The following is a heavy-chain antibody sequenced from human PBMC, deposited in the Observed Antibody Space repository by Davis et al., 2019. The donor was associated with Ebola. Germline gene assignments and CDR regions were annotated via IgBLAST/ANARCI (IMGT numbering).Heavy chain of an antibody. CDR2: VYYSGRT. Sequence: MPSKTLSLTCTVSDGSITSSSYYWGWVRRPPGKGLEWIGGVYYSGRTYYNPSLKSRVTIFADTSKSQFSLKLSSVTAADTGTYYCARLPVSGTVIVPYYCDSWGQGTLVTVSS. CDR1: DGSITSSSYY. CDR3: ARLPVSGTVIVPYYCDS. V-gene: IGHV4-39*01. D-gene: IGHD3-16*02. J-gene: IGHJ4*02.